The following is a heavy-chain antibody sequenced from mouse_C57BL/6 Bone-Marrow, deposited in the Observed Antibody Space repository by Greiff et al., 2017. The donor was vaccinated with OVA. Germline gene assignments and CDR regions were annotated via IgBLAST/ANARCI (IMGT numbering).Heavy chain of an antibody. CDR3: ARDYYGSSEFAY. CDR2: IYPGDGDT. D-gene: IGHD1-1*01. J-gene: IGHJ3*01. CDR1: GYAFSSSW. Sequence: QVQLQQSGPELVKPGASVKISCKASGYAFSSSWMNGVKQRPGKGLEWIGRIYPGDGDTNYNGKFKGKATLTADKSSSTAYMQLSSLTSEDSAVYFCARDYYGSSEFAYWGQGTLVTVSA. V-gene: IGHV1-82*01.